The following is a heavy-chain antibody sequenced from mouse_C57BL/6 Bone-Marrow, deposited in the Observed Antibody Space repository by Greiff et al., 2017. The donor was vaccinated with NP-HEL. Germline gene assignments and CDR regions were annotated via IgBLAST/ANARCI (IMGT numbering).Heavy chain of an antibody. CDR2: INPSTGGT. Sequence: VQLQQSGPELVKPGASVKISCKASGYSFTGYYMNWVKQSPEKSLEWIGEINPSTGGTTYNQKFKAKATLTVDKSSSTAYMQLKSLTSEDSAVYYGARPLYYARYYAMDYWGQGTSVTVSS. D-gene: IGHD1-1*01. CDR1: GYSFTGYY. CDR3: ARPLYYARYYAMDY. J-gene: IGHJ4*01. V-gene: IGHV1-42*01.